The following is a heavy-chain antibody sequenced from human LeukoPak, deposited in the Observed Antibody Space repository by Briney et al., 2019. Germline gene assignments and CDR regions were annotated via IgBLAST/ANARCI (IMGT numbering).Heavy chain of an antibody. CDR1: GYTLTGYC. Sequence: ASVKVSCKASGYTLTGYCMRWVRQAPGQGLEWMGWISAYNGNTNYAQKLQGRVTMTTDTSTSTAYMELTSLRSDDTSVYDCARKLEFRGNPIACWGQGNLVTVSS. J-gene: IGHJ4*02. D-gene: IGHD1-1*01. V-gene: IGHV1-18*01. CDR3: ARKLEFRGNPIAC. CDR2: ISAYNGNT.